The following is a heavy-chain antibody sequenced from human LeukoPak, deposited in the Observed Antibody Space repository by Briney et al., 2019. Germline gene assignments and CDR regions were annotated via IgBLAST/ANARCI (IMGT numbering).Heavy chain of an antibody. V-gene: IGHV1-2*02. CDR1: GYTSTGYH. Sequence: ASVKVSCKTSGYTSTGYHVHWVRQAPGQGLEWMGWFNANSGDTKYAQKFQGRVTMTRDTSIGTDYMELTSLISDDTAIYYCARDPYDGNYYFDYWGQGTLVTVAS. J-gene: IGHJ4*02. CDR3: ARDPYDGNYYFDY. D-gene: IGHD3-3*01. CDR2: FNANSGDT.